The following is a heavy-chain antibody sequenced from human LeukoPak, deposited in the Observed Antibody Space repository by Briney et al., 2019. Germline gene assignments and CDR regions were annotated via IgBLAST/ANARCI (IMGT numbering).Heavy chain of an antibody. J-gene: IGHJ4*02. CDR2: IYTGGTT. CDR3: ARGLGAPDY. D-gene: IGHD1-26*01. Sequence: GGSLRLSCAVSGFPVYTNSMSWVRQVPGKGLEWVSVIYTGGTTHYADTVKGRFTISRDNSKNTVYLEMNSLRAEDAAVYYCARGLGAPDYRGQGTLVTVSS. CDR1: GFPVYTNS. V-gene: IGHV3-53*01.